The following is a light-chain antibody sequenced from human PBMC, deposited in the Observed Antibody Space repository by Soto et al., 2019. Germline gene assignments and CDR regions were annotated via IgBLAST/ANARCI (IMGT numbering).Light chain of an antibody. V-gene: IGKV2D-29*01. Sequence: DVVLTQTPLSLSVTPGQPASISCTSSQSLLYANGKTYLYWYLQKPGQPPQILIYEAFNRFPGVPDRFSGSGSATDFTLNISRVEAEDVGVYFCMQSIHLRTFGQGTKVDIK. CDR1: QSLLYANGKTY. J-gene: IGKJ1*01. CDR3: MQSIHLRT. CDR2: EAF.